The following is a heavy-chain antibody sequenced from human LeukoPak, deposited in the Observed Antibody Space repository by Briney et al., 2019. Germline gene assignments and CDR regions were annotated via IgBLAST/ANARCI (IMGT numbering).Heavy chain of an antibody. CDR2: FDPEDGET. D-gene: IGHD3-10*01. J-gene: IGHJ5*02. Sequence: ASVKVSCKVSGYTLTELSMHWVRQAPGKGLKWMGGFDPEDGETIYAQKFQGRVTMTEDTSTDTAYMELSSLRSEDTAVYYCATGSGVRGVIRGCWFDPRGQGTLVTVSS. CDR1: GYTLTELS. V-gene: IGHV1-24*01. CDR3: ATGSGVRGVIRGCWFDP.